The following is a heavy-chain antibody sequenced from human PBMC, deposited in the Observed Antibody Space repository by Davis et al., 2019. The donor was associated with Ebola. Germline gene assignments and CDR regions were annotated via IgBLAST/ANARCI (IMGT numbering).Heavy chain of an antibody. CDR3: ARDITVIPSTMEYYFDS. J-gene: IGHJ4*02. Sequence: SVKVSCKSSGGTFSSYAISWVRQAPGQGLEWMGGIIPIFGTANYAQKFQGRVTITADESTSTAYMELSSLRSEDTAVYYCARDITVIPSTMEYYFDSWGQGTLVTVSS. D-gene: IGHD2-2*01. CDR1: GGTFSSYA. V-gene: IGHV1-69*13. CDR2: IIPIFGTA.